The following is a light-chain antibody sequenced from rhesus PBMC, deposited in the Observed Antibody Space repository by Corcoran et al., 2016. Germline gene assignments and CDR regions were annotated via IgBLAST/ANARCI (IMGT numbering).Light chain of an antibody. V-gene: IGKV3S9*01. CDR2: GAS. J-gene: IGKJ4*01. CDR1: QSVSSY. CDR3: QQYSNWPPLT. Sequence: EIVMTQSPATLALSPGERATLSCRASQSVSSYLAWYQQKPGQAPRLLISGASSRATDIPDRFSGSGSGTDFTLTISSLEPEDVGVYYCQQYSNWPPLTFGGGTKVELK.